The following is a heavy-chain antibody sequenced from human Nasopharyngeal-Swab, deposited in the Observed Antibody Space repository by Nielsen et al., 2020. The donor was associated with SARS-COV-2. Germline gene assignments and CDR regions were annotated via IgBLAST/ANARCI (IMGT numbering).Heavy chain of an antibody. CDR3: ARLNAPTFSAGWFDP. V-gene: IGHV5-51*01. D-gene: IGHD1-1*01. Sequence: KVSCKGSGYDFFGYWIAWARHMPGKGLEWMGIIYPDNSETRYSPSFQGQVIISADKSVSTAYLQWSSLRASDTAMYYCARLNAPTFSAGWFDPWGPGTLVTVSS. CDR2: IYPDNSET. J-gene: IGHJ5*02. CDR1: GYDFFGYW.